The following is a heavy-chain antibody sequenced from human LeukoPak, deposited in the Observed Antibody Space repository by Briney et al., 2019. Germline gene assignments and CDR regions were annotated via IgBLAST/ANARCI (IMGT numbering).Heavy chain of an antibody. CDR3: ARISSGYDDY. CDR2: IYHSGST. J-gene: IGHJ4*02. D-gene: IGHD3-22*01. Sequence: PSETLSLTCAVSGGSISSGGYSWSWIRRPPGKGLEWIGYIYHSGSTYYNPSLKSRVTISVDRSKNQFSLKLSSVTAADTAVYYCARISSGYDDYWGQGTLVTVSS. V-gene: IGHV4-30-2*01. CDR1: GGSISSGGYS.